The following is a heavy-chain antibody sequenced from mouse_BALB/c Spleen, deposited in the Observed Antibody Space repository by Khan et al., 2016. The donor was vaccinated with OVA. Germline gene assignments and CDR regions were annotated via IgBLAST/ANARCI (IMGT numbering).Heavy chain of an antibody. J-gene: IGHJ2*01. V-gene: IGHV1-7*01. D-gene: IGHD2-5*01. CDR1: GYTFTTYW. Sequence: QVQLKQSGAELAKPGASVKMSCKASGYTFTTYWMHWVKQRPGQGLEWIGYINPTSGYTYYNDKFKDRATLSADKSSSTAYMQLNSLTSDDSAVYYCTRDSIDYWGQGTTLTVSS. CDR3: TRDSIDY. CDR2: INPTSGYT.